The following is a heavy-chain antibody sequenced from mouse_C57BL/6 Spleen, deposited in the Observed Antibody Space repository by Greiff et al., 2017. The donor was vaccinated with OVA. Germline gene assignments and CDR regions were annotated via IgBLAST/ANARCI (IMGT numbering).Heavy chain of an antibody. Sequence: EVKVVESGGGLVKPGGSLKLSCAASGFTFSSYAMSWVRQTPEKRLEWVATISDGGSYTYYPDNVKGRFTISRDNAKNNLYLQMSHLKSEDTAMYYCARDGRWLLQDYYAMDYWGQGTSVTVSS. J-gene: IGHJ4*01. CDR1: GFTFSSYA. V-gene: IGHV5-4*01. D-gene: IGHD2-3*01. CDR3: ARDGRWLLQDYYAMDY. CDR2: ISDGGSYT.